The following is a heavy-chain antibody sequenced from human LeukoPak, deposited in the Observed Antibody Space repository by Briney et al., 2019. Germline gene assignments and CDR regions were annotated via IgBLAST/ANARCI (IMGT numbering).Heavy chain of an antibody. V-gene: IGHV1-69*01. D-gene: IGHD6-6*01. Sequence: ASVKVSCKASGGTFSSYAISWVRQAPEQGLEWMGGIIPIFGTANYAQKFQGRVTITADEYTSTAYMELSSLRSEDTAVYYCARESDPGQLERSNWFDPWGRGTLITVSS. CDR1: GGTFSSYA. CDR2: IIPIFGTA. J-gene: IGHJ5*02. CDR3: ARESDPGQLERSNWFDP.